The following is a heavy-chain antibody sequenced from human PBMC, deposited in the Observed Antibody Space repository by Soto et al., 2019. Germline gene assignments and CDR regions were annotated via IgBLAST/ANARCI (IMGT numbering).Heavy chain of an antibody. Sequence: QLQLQESGPGLVKPSETLSLTCTVSGGSISSSSYYWGWIRQPPGKGLEWIGSIYYSGSTYYNPSLKSRVTISVDTSKNQFSLKLSSVTAADTAVYYCARNRPPYVYDYWGQGTLVTVSS. D-gene: IGHD3-16*01. J-gene: IGHJ4*02. V-gene: IGHV4-39*01. CDR1: GGSISSSSYY. CDR2: IYYSGST. CDR3: ARNRPPYVYDY.